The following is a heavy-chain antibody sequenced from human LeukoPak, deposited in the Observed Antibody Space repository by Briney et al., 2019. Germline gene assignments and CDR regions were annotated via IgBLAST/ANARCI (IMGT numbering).Heavy chain of an antibody. CDR1: GYTFTDYY. D-gene: IGHD3-22*01. J-gene: IGHJ4*02. Sequence: ATVKISCKVSGYTFTDYYMHWVQQAPGKGLEWRGLVDPEDGETIYAEKFQGRVTITADTSTDTAYMELSSLRSEDTAVYYCATQKRDYYDSSGLDWGQGTLVTVSS. CDR2: VDPEDGET. V-gene: IGHV1-69-2*01. CDR3: ATQKRDYYDSSGLD.